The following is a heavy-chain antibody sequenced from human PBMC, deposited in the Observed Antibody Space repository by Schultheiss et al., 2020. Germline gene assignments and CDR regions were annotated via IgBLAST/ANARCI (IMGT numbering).Heavy chain of an antibody. V-gene: IGHV4-59*12. D-gene: IGHD6-6*01. CDR1: GGSISSYY. J-gene: IGHJ6*04. CDR3: ARDLGSSAGGVYYYYYGMDV. Sequence: SQTLSLTCTVSGGSISSYYWSWIRQPPGKGLEWIGYIYYSGSTYYNPSLKSRLTISVDTSKNQFSLKLSSVTAADTAVYYCARDLGSSAGGVYYYYYGMDVWGKGTTVTVAS. CDR2: IYYSGST.